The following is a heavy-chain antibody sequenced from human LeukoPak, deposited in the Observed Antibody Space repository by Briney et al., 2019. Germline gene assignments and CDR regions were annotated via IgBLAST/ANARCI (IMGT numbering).Heavy chain of an antibody. Sequence: GWALTLSCAASGFTFSTYWRSWVRQARGKGVEWVAIINQDGSQKYYVASVKGRFTISRDNDKNSLYLQMDSLRVEDTAVYHCAKDVAWGRMDLWGQGTLATVSS. CDR2: INQDGSQK. CDR1: GFTFSTYW. V-gene: IGHV3-7*01. D-gene: IGHD3/OR15-3a*01. CDR3: AKDVAWGRMDL. J-gene: IGHJ4*02.